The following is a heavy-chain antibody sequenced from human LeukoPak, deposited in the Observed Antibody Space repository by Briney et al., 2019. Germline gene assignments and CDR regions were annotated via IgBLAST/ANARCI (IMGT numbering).Heavy chain of an antibody. Sequence: PGESLRLSCAASGFTFSDYYMSWIRQAPGKGLEWVSCISSSSSYTNYADSVKGRFTISRDNAKNSLYLQMNSLRAEDTAVYFCARGFTAGLDYWGQGTLVPVSS. CDR1: GFTFSDYY. V-gene: IGHV3-11*05. J-gene: IGHJ4*02. CDR3: ARGFTAGLDY. D-gene: IGHD1-1*01. CDR2: ISSSSSYT.